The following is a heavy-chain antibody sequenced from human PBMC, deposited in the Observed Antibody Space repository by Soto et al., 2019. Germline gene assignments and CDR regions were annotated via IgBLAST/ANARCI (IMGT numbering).Heavy chain of an antibody. J-gene: IGHJ6*02. V-gene: IGHV4-34*01. Sequence: SETLSLTCAVYGGSFSGYYWSWIRQPPGKGLEWIGEISHSGSTNYNPSLKSRVTISVDTSKNQFSLKLSSVTAADTAVYYCARGGRYCSGGSCPFPGHMDVWGQGTTVTVSS. CDR2: ISHSGST. CDR3: ARGGRYCSGGSCPFPGHMDV. D-gene: IGHD2-15*01. CDR1: GGSFSGYY.